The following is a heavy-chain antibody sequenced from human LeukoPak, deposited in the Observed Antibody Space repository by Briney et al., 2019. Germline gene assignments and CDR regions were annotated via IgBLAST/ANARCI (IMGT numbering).Heavy chain of an antibody. J-gene: IGHJ4*02. Sequence: SVKVSCKVSGGTFSSYAISWVRQAPGQGLEWMGRIIPIFGIANYAQKFQGRVTITADKSTSTAYMELSSLRSEDTAVYYCARGPRGYYFDYWGQGTLVTVSS. CDR2: IIPIFGIA. CDR1: GGTFSSYA. V-gene: IGHV1-69*04. CDR3: ARGPRGYYFDY.